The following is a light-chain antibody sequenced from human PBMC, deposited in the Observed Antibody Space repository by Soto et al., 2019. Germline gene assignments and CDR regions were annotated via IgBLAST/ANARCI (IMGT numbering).Light chain of an antibody. CDR1: NSDIGNYNY. J-gene: IGLJ3*02. V-gene: IGLV2-14*01. CDR3: SSYTAYTTLWV. Sequence: QSALTQPRSVSGSPGQSVTISCTGTNSDIGNYNYVSWYQLHPGKAPKLLIYGVSNRPSGVSNRFSGSKSGNAASLTISGLQAEDEADYYCSSYTAYTTLWVFGGGTKLTVL. CDR2: GVS.